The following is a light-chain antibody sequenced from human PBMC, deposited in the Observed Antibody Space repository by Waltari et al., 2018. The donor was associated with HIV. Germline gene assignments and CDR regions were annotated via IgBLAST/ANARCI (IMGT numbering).Light chain of an antibody. CDR2: EVI. CDR1: NSDVGAYDY. Sequence: QSPLTQPPSASGSPGQSATISCAGTNSDVGAYDYVSWFRQHPGKAPKLILYEVIKRPSGVPDRFFGSKSGNSASLTVSGLQTEDEADYYCYSYAGGNTWVFGTGTKVTVL. V-gene: IGLV2-8*01. J-gene: IGLJ1*01. CDR3: YSYAGGNTWV.